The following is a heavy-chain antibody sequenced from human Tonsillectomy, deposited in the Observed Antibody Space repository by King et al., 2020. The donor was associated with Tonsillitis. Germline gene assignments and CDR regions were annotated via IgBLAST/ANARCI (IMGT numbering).Heavy chain of an antibody. CDR1: GGSFSGYY. Sequence: QVQLQQWGAGLLKPSETLSLSCAVYGGSFSGYYWSWIRQPPGKGLEWIGEINHTGITKNNPSLKSRVTISVDSSKNQFSLKLTSVTAADTAVYYCARAGIAASEMIWYFDLWGRGTLVTVSS. J-gene: IGHJ2*01. D-gene: IGHD6-13*01. CDR2: INHTGIT. V-gene: IGHV4-34*01. CDR3: ARAGIAASEMIWYFDL.